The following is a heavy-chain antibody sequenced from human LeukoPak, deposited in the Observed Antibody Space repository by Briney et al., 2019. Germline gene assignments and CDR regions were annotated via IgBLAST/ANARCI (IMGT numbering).Heavy chain of an antibody. CDR2: VFYSGIT. Sequence: SETLSLTCTVSGGSINSRSYYWGWIRQPPGKELEWIGSVFYSGITYYNPSLKSRTTMSVDTSKNQFSLRLTSMTAADTTIYYCARHEGRGGHSDSWGQGTLVTVSS. CDR3: ARHEGRGGHSDS. J-gene: IGHJ4*02. D-gene: IGHD3-16*01. CDR1: GGSINSRSYY. V-gene: IGHV4-39*01.